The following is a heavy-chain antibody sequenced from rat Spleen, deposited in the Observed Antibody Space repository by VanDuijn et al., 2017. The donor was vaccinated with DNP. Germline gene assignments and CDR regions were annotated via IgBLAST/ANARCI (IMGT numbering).Heavy chain of an antibody. V-gene: IGHV5S10*01. CDR2: IIYDGSRT. J-gene: IGHJ2*01. CDR1: GFTFSDYY. CDR3: ATEAPAGY. Sequence: EVQLVESDGGLVQPGRSLKLSCAASGFTFSDYYMAWVRQAPKTGLEWVANIIYDGSRTHYRESVKGRFTISRDNAKSTLYLQMDSLRSEDTATYYCATEAPAGYWGQGVMVTVSS.